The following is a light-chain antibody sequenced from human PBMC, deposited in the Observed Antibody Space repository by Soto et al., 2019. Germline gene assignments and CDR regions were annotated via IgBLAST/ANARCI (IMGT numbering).Light chain of an antibody. CDR2: DAS. J-gene: IGKJ3*01. CDR3: QQYDSLPLS. V-gene: IGKV1-33*01. Sequence: DIQMTQSPSSLSASVGDRVTITCRASQDISNFLNWYQHKPGKSPKLLINDASNLETGVPSRFSGSGSSTDFTFTINSLQPEDVATYYCQQYDSLPLSFGPGTKVELK. CDR1: QDISNF.